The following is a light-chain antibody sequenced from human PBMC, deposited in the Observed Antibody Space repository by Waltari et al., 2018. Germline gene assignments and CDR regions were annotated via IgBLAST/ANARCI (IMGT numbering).Light chain of an antibody. V-gene: IGLV1-40*01. Sequence: QSVLTQPPSVSGAPGQRVTIPRTVTWSHSGAGYDVHWYQQLPGKAPTLLVYGVNTRPPGVPDRFFGSKSGTSASLAIPGLQPEDEADYYCQSYDTSLGVVFGGGTKLTVL. J-gene: IGLJ2*01. CDR3: QSYDTSLGVV. CDR2: GVN. CDR1: WSHSGAGYD.